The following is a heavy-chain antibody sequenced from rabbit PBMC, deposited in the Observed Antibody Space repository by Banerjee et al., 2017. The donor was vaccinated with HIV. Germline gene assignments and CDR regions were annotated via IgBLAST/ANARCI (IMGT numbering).Heavy chain of an antibody. V-gene: IGHV1S47*01. Sequence: ELVESGGGLVQPGESLKLSCKASGIDFSNYGISWVRQAPGKGPEWIGYIYPGFGIRNYANSVKGRFTISSDNAQNTVFLQMTSLTASDTATYFCARDGAYGYAGYAYPQYFNLWGPGTLVTVS. J-gene: IGHJ4*01. CDR2: IYPGFGIR. D-gene: IGHD6-1*01. CDR3: ARDGAYGYAGYAYPQYFNL. CDR1: GIDFSNYG.